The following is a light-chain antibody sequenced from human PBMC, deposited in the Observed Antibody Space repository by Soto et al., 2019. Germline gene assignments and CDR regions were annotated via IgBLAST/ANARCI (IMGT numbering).Light chain of an antibody. Sequence: QSALTQPASVSGSPGQSITISCTGTSSDIGSYERVSWYQRHPGKAPKLMIYEDYRRPSGISNCFSGSKSGNTAFLTISGLQAEDEADYYCCSYAGSDIFAVFGGGTKLTVL. V-gene: IGLV2-23*01. CDR1: SSDIGSYER. CDR2: EDY. J-gene: IGLJ3*02. CDR3: CSYAGSDIFAV.